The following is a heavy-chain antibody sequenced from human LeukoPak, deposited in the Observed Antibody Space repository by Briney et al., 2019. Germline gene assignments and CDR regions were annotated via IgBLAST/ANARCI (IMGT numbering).Heavy chain of an antibody. CDR1: GFTFSSYG. D-gene: IGHD5-24*01. V-gene: IGHV3-30*18. J-gene: IGHJ3*02. CDR3: AKDIGDGYNYPDAFDI. Sequence: GGSLRLSCAASGFTFSSYGMHWVRQAPGKGLESVAIISYDGSNKYYVDSVKGRFTISRDNSKNTLYLQVNSLRAEDTAVYYCAKDIGDGYNYPDAFDIWGQGTMVAVSS. CDR2: ISYDGSNK.